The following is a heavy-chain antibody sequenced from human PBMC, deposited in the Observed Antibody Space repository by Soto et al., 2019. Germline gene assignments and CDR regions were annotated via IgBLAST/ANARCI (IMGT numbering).Heavy chain of an antibody. J-gene: IGHJ6*02. CDR2: VHHSWGS. CDR1: GGSISSYY. CDR3: ARQGFGPLPGRVDV. D-gene: IGHD3-10*01. V-gene: IGHV4-59*08. Sequence: QVQLQESGPGLVKPSETLSLSCTVSGGSISSYYWSWFRQSPGKRMEWIGYVHHSWGSSYNPSLQSRVAISLDTAKSQFSLKVTSVTATDTAVYYCARQGFGPLPGRVDVWGQGTTVTVSS.